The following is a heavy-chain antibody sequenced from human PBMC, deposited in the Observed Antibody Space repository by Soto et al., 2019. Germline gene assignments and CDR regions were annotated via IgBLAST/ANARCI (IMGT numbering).Heavy chain of an antibody. Sequence: HVQLVESGGGVVQPGRSLRLSCAASGFSFSNYAMHWVRQAPGKGLEWVAVISYDASNKYYADSVKGRFTISRDNSKNTLSLQVNSLRTEDTAVYYCARTNYYAIATFDIWGQGTMVTVSS. CDR2: ISYDASNK. CDR3: ARTNYYAIATFDI. D-gene: IGHD3-10*01. CDR1: GFSFSNYA. V-gene: IGHV3-30-3*01. J-gene: IGHJ3*02.